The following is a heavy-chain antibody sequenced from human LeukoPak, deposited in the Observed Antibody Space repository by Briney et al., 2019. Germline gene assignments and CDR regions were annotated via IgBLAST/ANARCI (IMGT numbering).Heavy chain of an antibody. Sequence: ASVKVSCKASGYTFTGYYMHWVRQVPGQGLEWMGWINPNSGGTKYAQKFQGRVTMTRDTSTSTVYMELSSLRSEDTAVYYCARGIAAAGVFDYWGQGTLVTVSS. D-gene: IGHD6-13*01. J-gene: IGHJ4*02. CDR2: INPNSGGT. CDR1: GYTFTGYY. CDR3: ARGIAAAGVFDY. V-gene: IGHV1-2*02.